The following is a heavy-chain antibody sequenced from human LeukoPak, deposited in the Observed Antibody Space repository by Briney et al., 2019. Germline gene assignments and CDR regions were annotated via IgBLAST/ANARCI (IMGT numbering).Heavy chain of an antibody. CDR3: ARHGQQLVRVAYYFDY. V-gene: IGHV3-53*01. CDR1: GFTVSSNY. Sequence: GGSLRLSCAASGFTVSSNYMSWVRQAPGKGLEWFSVIYSGGTTYYGDSVKGRSTISRDNSENTLYLLMNSLRAEDTAVYYCARHGQQLVRVAYYFDYWGQGTLATVSS. D-gene: IGHD6-13*01. CDR2: IYSGGTT. J-gene: IGHJ4*02.